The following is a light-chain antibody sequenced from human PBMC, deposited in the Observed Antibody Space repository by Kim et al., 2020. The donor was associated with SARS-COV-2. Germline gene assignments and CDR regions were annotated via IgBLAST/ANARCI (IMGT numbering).Light chain of an antibody. CDR1: EAVSSGY. CDR3: HHALAT. V-gene: IGKV3-20*01. Sequence: VLTQSPGTFSLSPGERATISCRASEAVSSGYLAWYQQKLGQAPRLLIYGASRRATGIPDRFRGSDSGSGTDFTLTITRLESEDFAVYYGHHALATFGQGTKVDIK. CDR2: GAS. J-gene: IGKJ1*01.